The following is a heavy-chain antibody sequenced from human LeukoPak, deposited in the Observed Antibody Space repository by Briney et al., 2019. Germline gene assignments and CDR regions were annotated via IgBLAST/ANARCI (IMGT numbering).Heavy chain of an antibody. CDR3: ARVGIVLVTGSNWVDP. J-gene: IGHJ5*02. D-gene: IGHD3-22*01. CDR2: IYHSGST. V-gene: IGHV4-39*07. Sequence: PSETLSLTCSVSGASISSSDYYWGWIRQPPGKGLEWIGTIYHSGSTYYNTSLKSRVTISVDTSKNQFSLKFNSVTAADTAVYYRARVGIVLVTGSNWVDPWGQGTLVTVSS. CDR1: GASISSSDYY.